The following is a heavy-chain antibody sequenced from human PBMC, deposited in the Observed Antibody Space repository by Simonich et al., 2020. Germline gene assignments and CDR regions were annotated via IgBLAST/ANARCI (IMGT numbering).Heavy chain of an antibody. J-gene: IGHJ3*02. D-gene: IGHD7-27*01. CDR3: ARGAGDRAFDI. Sequence: QVQLVQSGAEVKKPGASVKVSCKASGYTFTSFAMHWVRQAPGQRLELMGWINAGNGTTKDSPKFQGRVTITRDTSASTAYMELSSLRSEDTAVYYCARGAGDRAFDIWGQGTMVTVSS. CDR1: GYTFTSFA. V-gene: IGHV1-3*01. CDR2: INAGNGTT.